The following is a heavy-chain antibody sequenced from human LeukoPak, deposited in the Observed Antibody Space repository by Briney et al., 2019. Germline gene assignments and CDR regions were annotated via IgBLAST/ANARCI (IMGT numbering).Heavy chain of an antibody. J-gene: IGHJ3*02. CDR1: GGTFSSYA. Sequence: ASVKVSCKASGGTFSSYAISWVRQAPGQGLEWMGRIIPILGIANYAQKFQGRVTITADKSTSTAYMELSSLRSEDTAVYYCARPAGPTSSAFDIWGQGTMVTVSS. CDR3: ARPAGPTSSAFDI. V-gene: IGHV1-69*04. D-gene: IGHD6-19*01. CDR2: IIPILGIA.